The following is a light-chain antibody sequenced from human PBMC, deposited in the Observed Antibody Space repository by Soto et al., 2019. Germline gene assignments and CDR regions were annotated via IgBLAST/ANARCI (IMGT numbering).Light chain of an antibody. V-gene: IGKV1-5*01. CDR1: QSISSW. CDR2: DAS. Sequence: DIQMTQSPSTLSASVGDRVTITCRASQSISSWLAWDQQKPGKAPKILLYDASSLESGVTTRFSGGGSGTEFTLSISSLQPDDFATYYCQQYNSYSPLTFGGGTNVDIK. CDR3: QQYNSYSPLT. J-gene: IGKJ4*01.